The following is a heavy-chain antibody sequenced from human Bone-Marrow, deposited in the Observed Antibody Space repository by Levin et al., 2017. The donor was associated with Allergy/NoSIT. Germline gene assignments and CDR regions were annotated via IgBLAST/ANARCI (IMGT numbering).Heavy chain of an antibody. CDR3: ARGTRDYDSSGYYTLDY. Sequence: GGSLRLSCAASGFTFSSYAMHWVRQAPGKGLEYVSAISSNGGSTYYANSVKGRFTISRDNSKNTLYLQMGSLRAEDMAVYYCARGTRDYDSSGYYTLDYWGQGTLVTVSS. V-gene: IGHV3-64*01. CDR1: GFTFSSYA. CDR2: ISSNGGST. D-gene: IGHD3-22*01. J-gene: IGHJ4*02.